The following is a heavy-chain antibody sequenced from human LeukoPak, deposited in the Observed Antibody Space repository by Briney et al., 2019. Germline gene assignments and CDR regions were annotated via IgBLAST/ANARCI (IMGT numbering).Heavy chain of an antibody. CDR2: INHSGIT. V-gene: IGHV4-34*01. Sequence: SETLSLTCAVYGRSFSGYYWTWIRQTPGKGLEWIGEINHSGITDYNPSLRSRVTISVDTSKNQFSLKLSSVAAADTAIYYCARAVIVVAAATQRNWFDPWGQGTLVTVSS. J-gene: IGHJ5*02. CDR1: GRSFSGYY. D-gene: IGHD2-15*01. CDR3: ARAVIVVAAATQRNWFDP.